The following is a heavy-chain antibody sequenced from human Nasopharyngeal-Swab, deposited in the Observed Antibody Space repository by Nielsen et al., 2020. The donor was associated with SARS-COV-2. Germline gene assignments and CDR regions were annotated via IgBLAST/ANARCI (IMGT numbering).Heavy chain of an antibody. Sequence: GGSLRLSCAASGFTFSDYYMSWIRQAPGKGLEWVSYISSSSSYTNYADSVKGRFTISRDNAKNSLYLQTNSLRAEDTAVYYCAREYSGSYLGVDYWGQGTLVTVSS. CDR1: GFTFSDYY. CDR3: AREYSGSYLGVDY. V-gene: IGHV3-11*06. CDR2: ISSSSSYT. J-gene: IGHJ4*02. D-gene: IGHD1-26*01.